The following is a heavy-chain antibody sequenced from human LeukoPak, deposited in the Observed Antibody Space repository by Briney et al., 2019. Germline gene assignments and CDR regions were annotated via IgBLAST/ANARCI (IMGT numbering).Heavy chain of an antibody. CDR2: ISGSGGST. D-gene: IGHD1-7*01. CDR3: ARLGLRAFDI. J-gene: IGHJ3*02. V-gene: IGHV3-23*01. CDR1: GFTFSSYA. Sequence: GGSLRLSCAASGFTFSSYAMTWVRQAPGKGPEWVSAISGSGGSTYYADSVKGRFTISRDNSKNTLYLQMNSLRAEDTAVYYCARLGLRAFDIWGQGTMVTVSS.